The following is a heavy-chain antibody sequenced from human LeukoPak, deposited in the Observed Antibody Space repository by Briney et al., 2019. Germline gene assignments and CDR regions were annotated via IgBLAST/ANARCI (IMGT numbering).Heavy chain of an antibody. D-gene: IGHD5-24*01. V-gene: IGHV3-23*01. CDR1: GFTFSSYA. CDR3: AKDFTSDGYTFDY. Sequence: GGSLRLSCAASGFTFSSYAMSWVRQAPGKGLEGFSAISGSGGSTYYADSVKGRFTISRDNSKNTLYLQMNSLRAEDTAVYYCAKDFTSDGYTFDYWGQGTLVTVSS. J-gene: IGHJ4*02. CDR2: ISGSGGST.